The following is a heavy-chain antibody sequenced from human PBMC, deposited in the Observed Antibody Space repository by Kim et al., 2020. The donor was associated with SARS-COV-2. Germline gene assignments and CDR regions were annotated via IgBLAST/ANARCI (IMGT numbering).Heavy chain of an antibody. V-gene: IGHV1-2*06. Sequence: ASVKVSCKASGYTFTGYYMHWVRQAPGQGLEWMGRINPNSGGTNYAQKFQGRVTMTRDTSISTAFMELSRLRSDDTAVYYCASGEGLRFLEWSYYLDYWGQGTLVTVSS. D-gene: IGHD3-3*01. CDR2: INPNSGGT. J-gene: IGHJ4*02. CDR3: ASGEGLRFLEWSYYLDY. CDR1: GYTFTGYY.